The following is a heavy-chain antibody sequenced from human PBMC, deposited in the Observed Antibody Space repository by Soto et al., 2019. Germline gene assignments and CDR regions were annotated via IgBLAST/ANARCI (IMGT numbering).Heavy chain of an antibody. CDR1: GFTFSSYA. D-gene: IGHD6-13*01. V-gene: IGHV3-23*01. CDR2: ISGSGGST. CDR3: AKDVAAAQNRYNWFDP. Sequence: GGSLRLSCAASGFTFSSYAMSWVRQAPGKGLEWVSAISGSGGSTYYADSVKGRFTISRDNSKNTLYLQMNSLRAEDTAVYYCAKDVAAAQNRYNWFDPWGQGTLVTVSS. J-gene: IGHJ5*02.